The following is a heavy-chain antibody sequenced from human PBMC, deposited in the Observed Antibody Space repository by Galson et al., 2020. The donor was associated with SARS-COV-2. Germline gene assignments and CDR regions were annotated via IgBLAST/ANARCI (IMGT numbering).Heavy chain of an antibody. Sequence: TETLSLTCAVYGGSFSGYYWSWIRQPPGKGLEWIGEINHSGSTNYNPSLKSRVTISVDTSKNQFSLKLSSVTAADTAAYYCARDRRWELLHYYDYGMDVWGQGTTVTVSS. D-gene: IGHD1-26*01. CDR2: INHSGST. CDR1: GGSFSGYY. V-gene: IGHV4-34*01. CDR3: ARDRRWELLHYYDYGMDV. J-gene: IGHJ6*02.